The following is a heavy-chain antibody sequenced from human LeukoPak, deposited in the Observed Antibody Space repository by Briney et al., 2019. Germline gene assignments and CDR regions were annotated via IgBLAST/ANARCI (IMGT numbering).Heavy chain of an antibody. CDR1: GFTFDDYA. Sequence: GRSLRLSCAASGFTFDDYAMHWVPQAPGKGLEWVSGISWNSGSIGYAESVKGRFTISRDNAKNSLYLQMNSLRAEDTALYYCAKDMSVGYSYGYGIDYWGQGTLVTVSS. D-gene: IGHD5-18*01. V-gene: IGHV3-9*01. CDR2: ISWNSGSI. J-gene: IGHJ4*02. CDR3: AKDMSVGYSYGYGIDY.